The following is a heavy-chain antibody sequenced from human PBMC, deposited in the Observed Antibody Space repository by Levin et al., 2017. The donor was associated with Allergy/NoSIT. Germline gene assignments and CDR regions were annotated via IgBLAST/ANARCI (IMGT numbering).Heavy chain of an antibody. CDR2: ISSSGSTI. CDR1: GFTFSDYY. V-gene: IGHV3-11*01. J-gene: IGHJ3*02. D-gene: IGHD3-10*01. Sequence: PGGSPRLSCAASGFTFSDYYMSWIRQAPGKGLEWVSYISSSGSTIYYADSVKGRFTISRDNAKNSLYLQMNSLRAEDTAVYYCARCDYYYGSGSYFHDAFDIWGQGTMVTVSS. CDR3: ARCDYYYGSGSYFHDAFDI.